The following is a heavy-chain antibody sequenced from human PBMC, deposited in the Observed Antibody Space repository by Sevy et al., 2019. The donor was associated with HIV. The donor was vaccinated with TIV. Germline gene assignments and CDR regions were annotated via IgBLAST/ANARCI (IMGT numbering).Heavy chain of an antibody. V-gene: IGHV5-51*01. J-gene: IGHJ6*02. CDR1: GYSFTNYW. CDR3: ARLGYCTGRSCQYYYYGMDV. Sequence: GKSLKISCKGSGYSFTNYWIGWVRQMTGKGLQWMGIIYPGNSNTRYSPSFQGQVTISADKSISTAYLQWSSPKASDTAVYYCARLGYCTGRSCQYYYYGMDVWGQGTTVTVSS. D-gene: IGHD2-15*01. CDR2: IYPGNSNT.